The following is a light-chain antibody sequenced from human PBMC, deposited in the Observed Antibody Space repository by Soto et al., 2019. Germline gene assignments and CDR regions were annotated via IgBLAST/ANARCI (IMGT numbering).Light chain of an antibody. CDR1: QSVSIDY. Sequence: EIVLTQSPGTLSLSPGERATLSCRASQSVSIDYLAWYQQKPGQAPRLLIYGASSRVTGIPDRFSGSGSGTDFTLTISRLEPEDFAVYYCQQYGSSPPYTFGQGTKLEI. V-gene: IGKV3-20*01. CDR3: QQYGSSPPYT. J-gene: IGKJ2*01. CDR2: GAS.